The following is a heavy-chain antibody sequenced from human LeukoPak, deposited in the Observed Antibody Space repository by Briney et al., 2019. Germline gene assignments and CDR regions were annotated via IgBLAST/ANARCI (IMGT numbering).Heavy chain of an antibody. J-gene: IGHJ5*02. V-gene: IGHV4-38-2*02. CDR3: ARDYGSGSYFP. D-gene: IGHD3-10*01. CDR2: IYHSGST. CDR1: GYSISSGYY. Sequence: SETLSLTCTVSGYSISSGYYWGWIRQPPGKGLEWIGSIYHSGSTYYNPSLKSRVTISVDRSKNQFSLKLSSVTAADTAVYYCARDYGSGSYFPWGQGTLVTVSS.